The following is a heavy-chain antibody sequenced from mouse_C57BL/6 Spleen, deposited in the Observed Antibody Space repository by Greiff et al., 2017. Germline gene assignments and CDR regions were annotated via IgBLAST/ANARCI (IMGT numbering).Heavy chain of an antibody. V-gene: IGHV1-75*01. J-gene: IGHJ3*01. Sequence: VQLKESGPELVKPGASVKISCKASGYTFTDYYINWVKQRPGQGLEWIGWIFPGSGSTYYNEKFKGKATLTVDKSSSTAYMLLSSLTSEDSAVYFCARWGDYDVDWFAYWGQGTLVTVSA. CDR2: IFPGSGST. CDR1: GYTFTDYY. D-gene: IGHD2-4*01. CDR3: ARWGDYDVDWFAY.